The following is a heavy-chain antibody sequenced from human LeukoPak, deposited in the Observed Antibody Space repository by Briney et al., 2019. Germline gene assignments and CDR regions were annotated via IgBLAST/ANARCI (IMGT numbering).Heavy chain of an antibody. V-gene: IGHV4-39*01. CDR1: GGSISSSSYY. CDR3: ESPRPLVTAPSQLGAFDI. J-gene: IGHJ3*02. Sequence: PSETLSLTCTVSGGSISSSSYYWGWHPQPPGKGLVWFVSIYYSASTYNNPSLKSRVTISVDTSKNQISLKLSSVNAANTAVYYGESPRPLVTAPSQLGAFDIWGQGTMVTVSS. D-gene: IGHD2-21*02. CDR2: IYYSAST.